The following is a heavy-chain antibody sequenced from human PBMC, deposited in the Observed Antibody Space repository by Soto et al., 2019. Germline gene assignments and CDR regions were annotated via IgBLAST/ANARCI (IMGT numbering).Heavy chain of an antibody. CDR3: ARSGDFWSGYYIDNWFDP. Sequence: ASETLSLTCTVSGGSISSGGYYWSWIRQHPGKGLEWIGYIYYSGSTYYNPSLKSRVTISVDTSKNQFPLKLSSVTAADTAVYYCARSGDFWSGYYIDNWFDPWGQGTLVTVSS. CDR2: IYYSGST. V-gene: IGHV4-31*03. D-gene: IGHD3-3*01. J-gene: IGHJ5*02. CDR1: GGSISSGGYY.